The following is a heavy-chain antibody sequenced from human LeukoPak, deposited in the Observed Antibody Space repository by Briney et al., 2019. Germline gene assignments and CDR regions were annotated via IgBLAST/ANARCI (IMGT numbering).Heavy chain of an antibody. CDR1: GYTFTSYD. V-gene: IGHV1-8*01. CDR3: ASSTSFGQYNWFDP. Sequence: ASVKVSCKASGYTFTSYDINWVRQATGQGLEWMGWMNPNSGNTGYAQQFQGRVTMTRNTSISTAYMELSSLRSEDTAVYYCASSTSFGQYNWFDPWGQGTLVTVSS. J-gene: IGHJ5*02. CDR2: MNPNSGNT. D-gene: IGHD2-2*01.